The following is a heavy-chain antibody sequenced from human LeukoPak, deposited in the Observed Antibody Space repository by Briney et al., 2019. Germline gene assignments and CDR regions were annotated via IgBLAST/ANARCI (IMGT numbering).Heavy chain of an antibody. CDR3: ARDPRGVLWGYFDY. CDR1: GFTFSSYA. CDR2: ISYDGSNK. J-gene: IGHJ4*02. D-gene: IGHD3-10*01. Sequence: PGRSLRLSCAASGFTFSSYAMHWVRQAPGKGLEWVAVISYDGSNKYYADSVKGRFTISRDNSKNTLYLQMNSLRAEDTAVYYCARDPRGVLWGYFDYWGQGTLVTVSS. V-gene: IGHV3-30-3*01.